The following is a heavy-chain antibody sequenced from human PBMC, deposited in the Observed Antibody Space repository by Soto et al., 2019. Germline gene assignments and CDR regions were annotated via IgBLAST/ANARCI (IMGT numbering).Heavy chain of an antibody. D-gene: IGHD4-17*01. J-gene: IGHJ4*02. CDR2: INPNSGGT. CDR3: ARESTTVTTYYFDY. V-gene: IGHV1-2*04. Sequence: ASVKVSCKASGYTFTGYYMHWVRQAPGQGLEWMGWINPNSGGTNYAQKFQGWVTMTRDTSISTAYMELSRLRSDDTAVYYCARESTTVTTYYFDYWGQGTLVTVSS. CDR1: GYTFTGYY.